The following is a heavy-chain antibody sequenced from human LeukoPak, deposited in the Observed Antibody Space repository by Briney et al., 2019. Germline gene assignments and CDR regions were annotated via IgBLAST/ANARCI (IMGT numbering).Heavy chain of an antibody. CDR3: AREGRGTMIVVGRPGVWFDP. J-gene: IGHJ5*02. Sequence: SETLSLTCAVYGGSFSGYYWSWLRQPPGKGLEWIGEINHSGSTNYNPSLTSRVTLSVDTSKNHFSPKLSSVPAAATPVFSLAREGRGTMIVVGRPGVWFDPWGQGTLVTVSS. V-gene: IGHV4-34*01. D-gene: IGHD3-22*01. CDR2: INHSGST. CDR1: GGSFSGYY.